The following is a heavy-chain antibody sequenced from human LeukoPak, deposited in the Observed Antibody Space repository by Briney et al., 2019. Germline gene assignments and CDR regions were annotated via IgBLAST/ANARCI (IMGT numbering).Heavy chain of an antibody. CDR2: ISTSTGDT. Sequence: ASVKVSCKTSGYSFILYGISWVRQAPGQGPEWMGWISTSTGDTKYTQKLQGRVTMTTDTSTSTAYMELRSLRSDDTAVYYCARLAALAEYYYYMDVWGKGTTVTVSS. CDR3: ARLAALAEYYYYMDV. V-gene: IGHV1-18*01. CDR1: GYSFILYG. J-gene: IGHJ6*03. D-gene: IGHD3-16*01.